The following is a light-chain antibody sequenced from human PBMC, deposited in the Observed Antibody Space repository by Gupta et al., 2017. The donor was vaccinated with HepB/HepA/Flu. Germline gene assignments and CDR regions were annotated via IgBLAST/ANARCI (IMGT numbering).Light chain of an antibody. CDR1: QRVSSSY. CDR3: QHDGSSPWT. CDR2: DAS. V-gene: IGKV3D-20*01. Sequence: EIVFTQSPATLSLSPGERATLSCGASQRVSSSYLAWYQQNPGQAPRLLIYDASSTATGLPDRISGSGSGTDMTLSISIRAPEDFAVYCCQHDGSSPWTFGQGTKVEIK. J-gene: IGKJ1*01.